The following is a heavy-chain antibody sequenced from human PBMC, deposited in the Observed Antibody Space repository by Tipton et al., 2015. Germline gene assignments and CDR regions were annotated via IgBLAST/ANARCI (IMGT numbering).Heavy chain of an antibody. V-gene: IGHV3-64D*08. Sequence: SLRLSCSAAGFTLSRYAMNWVRQAPGKGLEYVSAITTNGYSTYYADSVRGRFTISRDNSKNTLYLQMSSLRAEDTAVYYCVKDGCYYDGGGYSPLDYWGQGTLVTVSS. CDR3: VKDGCYYDGGGYSPLDY. CDR2: ITTNGYST. CDR1: GFTLSRYA. D-gene: IGHD3-22*01. J-gene: IGHJ4*02.